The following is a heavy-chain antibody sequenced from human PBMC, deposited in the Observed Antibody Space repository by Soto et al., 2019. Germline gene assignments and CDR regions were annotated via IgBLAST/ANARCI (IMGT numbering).Heavy chain of an antibody. D-gene: IGHD6-6*01. CDR2: ISDSGDIT. CDR3: AKPCVPSITDCPPRFDY. J-gene: IGHJ4*02. CDR1: EFTFSTYA. Sequence: GGSLRLSCAASEFTFSTYAMTWVRQAPGRGLQWVATISDSGDITYYADSVKGRFTISRDNSRNTLYLQMNTLRAEDTAPYHCAKPCVPSITDCPPRFDYWGRGTLVTVSS. V-gene: IGHV3-23*01.